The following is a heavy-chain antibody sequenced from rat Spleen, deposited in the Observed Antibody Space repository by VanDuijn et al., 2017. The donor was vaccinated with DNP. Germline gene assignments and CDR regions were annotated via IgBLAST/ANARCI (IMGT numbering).Heavy chain of an antibody. CDR2: IWSGGST. CDR3: ARSDYGYNRNWFAY. CDR1: GFSLTSYS. D-gene: IGHD1-6*01. V-gene: IGHV2-15*01. Sequence: QVQLKESGPGLVQPSQTLSLTCTVSGFSLTSYSVSWVRQPPGKGLEWIGAIWSGGSTDSNSALKSRLSISRDTSNIQVLLQMNSLQTEDTAMYFCARSDYGYNRNWFAYWGQGTLVTVSS. J-gene: IGHJ3*01.